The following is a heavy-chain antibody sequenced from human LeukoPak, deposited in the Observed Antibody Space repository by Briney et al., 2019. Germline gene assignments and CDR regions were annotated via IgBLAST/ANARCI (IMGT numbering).Heavy chain of an antibody. D-gene: IGHD3-16*01. Sequence: GRSLRLSCAASGFTFSSYGMHWVRQAPGKGLEWVAVISYDGSNKYYADSVKGRFTISRDNSKNTLYLQMNSLRAEDTAVYYCARGWGNWFDPWGQGTLVTVSS. CDR3: ARGWGNWFDP. CDR2: ISYDGSNK. CDR1: GFTFSSYG. J-gene: IGHJ5*02. V-gene: IGHV3-30*03.